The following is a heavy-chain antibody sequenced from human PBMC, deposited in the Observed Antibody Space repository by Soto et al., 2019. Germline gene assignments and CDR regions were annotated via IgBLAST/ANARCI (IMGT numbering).Heavy chain of an antibody. CDR3: ARDRAMDDY. CDR1: GFTFSTYW. J-gene: IGHJ4*02. Sequence: EVQLVESGGGLVQPGGSLRLSWAASGFTFSTYWMNWVRQAPGKGLEWVANIKQDGSEKNYVDSVKGRFTISRDNAKNSLYLQMNSLRAEDTAVYYCARDRAMDDYWGQGTLVTVSS. V-gene: IGHV3-7*05. CDR2: IKQDGSEK. D-gene: IGHD5-18*01.